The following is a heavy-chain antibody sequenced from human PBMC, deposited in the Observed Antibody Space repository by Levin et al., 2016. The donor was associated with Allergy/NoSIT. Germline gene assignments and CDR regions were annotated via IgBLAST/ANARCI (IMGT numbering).Heavy chain of an antibody. J-gene: IGHJ4*02. CDR2: ICNSGSS. D-gene: IGHD6-19*01. Sequence: SETLSLTCTVSGGSISNYYWSWIRQPPGKGLEWIGYICNSGSSNYNPSLESRVTISTDTSKNQFSLKLSSVTAADTAVYYCARDKGWYSSGWYYFDYWGQGTLVTVSA. CDR3: ARDKGWYSSGWYYFDY. V-gene: IGHV4-59*01. CDR1: GGSISNYY.